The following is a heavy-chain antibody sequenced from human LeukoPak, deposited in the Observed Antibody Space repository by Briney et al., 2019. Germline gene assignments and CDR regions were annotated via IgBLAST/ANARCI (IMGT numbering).Heavy chain of an antibody. Sequence: SVKVSCKASGGTFSSYAISWVRQAPGQGLEWMGGIIPIFGTANYAQKFQGRVTITTDESTSTAYMELSSLRSEDTAVYYCARYYYGSGSYYYFDYWGQGTLVTVSS. J-gene: IGHJ4*02. CDR3: ARYYYGSGSYYYFDY. D-gene: IGHD3-10*01. CDR1: GGTFSSYA. V-gene: IGHV1-69*05. CDR2: IIPIFGTA.